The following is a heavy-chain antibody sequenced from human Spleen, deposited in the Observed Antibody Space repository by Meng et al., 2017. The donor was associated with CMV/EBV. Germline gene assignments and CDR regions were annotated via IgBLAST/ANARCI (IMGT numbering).Heavy chain of an antibody. Sequence: GESLKISCAASGFTFSNYGLHWVRQAPGKGLEWVAFIRYDGTKKYYVDSVTGRFTVSRDNSKNTLYPQMSSLRAEDTALYYCAKANYDILTGPGLVDYWGQGTLVTVSS. J-gene: IGHJ4*02. V-gene: IGHV3-30*02. CDR3: AKANYDILTGPGLVDY. CDR2: IRYDGTKK. D-gene: IGHD3-9*01. CDR1: GFTFSNYG.